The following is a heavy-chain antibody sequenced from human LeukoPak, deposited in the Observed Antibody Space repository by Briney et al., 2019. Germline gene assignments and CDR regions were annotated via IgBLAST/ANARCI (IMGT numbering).Heavy chain of an antibody. CDR1: GYTFTGYY. D-gene: IGHD4-23*01. V-gene: IGHV1-2*06. CDR3: ARVPYGGNSFWLY. J-gene: IGHJ4*02. CDR2: INPNSGGT. Sequence: ASVKVSCKASGYTFTGYYMHWVRQAPGQGLEWMGRINPNSGGTNYAQKFQGRVTMTRDTSISTAYVELSRLRSDDTAVYYCARVPYGGNSFWLYWGQGTLVTVSS.